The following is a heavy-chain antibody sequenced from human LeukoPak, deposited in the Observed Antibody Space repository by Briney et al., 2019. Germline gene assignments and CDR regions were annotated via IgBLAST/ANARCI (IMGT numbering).Heavy chain of an antibody. CDR2: ISSSSSTI. J-gene: IGHJ4*02. V-gene: IGHV3-48*02. CDR3: AREREERWLQLVDY. Sequence: GGSLRLSCAASGFTYSSYNMNWVRQAPGKGLEWVSYISSSSSTIYYADSVKGRFTISRDNAKNSLYLQMNSLRDEDTAVYYCAREREERWLQLVDYWGQGTLVTVSS. CDR1: GFTYSSYN. D-gene: IGHD5-24*01.